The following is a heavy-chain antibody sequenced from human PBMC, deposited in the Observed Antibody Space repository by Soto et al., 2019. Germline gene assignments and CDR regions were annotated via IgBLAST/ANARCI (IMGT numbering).Heavy chain of an antibody. CDR2: IIPIFGTA. CDR1: GGTFSSYA. D-gene: IGHD5-18*01. CDR3: ARYIESYGLFDY. J-gene: IGHJ4*02. V-gene: IGHV1-69*06. Sequence: SVKVSCKXSGGTFSSYAISWVRQAPGQGLEWMGGIIPIFGTANYAQKFQGRVTITADKSTSTAYMELSSLRSEDTAVYYCARYIESYGLFDYWGQGTLVTVS.